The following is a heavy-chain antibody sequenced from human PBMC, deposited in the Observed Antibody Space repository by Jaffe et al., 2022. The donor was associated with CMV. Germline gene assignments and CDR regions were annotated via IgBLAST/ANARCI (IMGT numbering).Heavy chain of an antibody. CDR2: ISSSSSYI. J-gene: IGHJ6*02. D-gene: IGHD5-12*01. Sequence: EVQLVESGGGLVKPGGSLRLSCAASGFTFSSYSMNWVRQAPGKGLEWVSSISSSSSYIYYADSVKGRFTISRDNAKNSLYLQMNSLRAEDTAVYYCARGRPMDTIAYYYYGMDVWGQGTTVTVSS. CDR1: GFTFSSYS. V-gene: IGHV3-21*01. CDR3: ARGRPMDTIAYYYYGMDV.